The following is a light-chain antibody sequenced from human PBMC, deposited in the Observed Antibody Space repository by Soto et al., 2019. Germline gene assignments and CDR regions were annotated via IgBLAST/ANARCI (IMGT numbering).Light chain of an antibody. J-gene: IGKJ1*01. CDR1: QSVSSSY. CDR2: GAS. CDR3: EEYGSSPLT. Sequence: EIVLTQSPGTLSLSPGERATLSCRASQSVSSSYLAWYQQKPGQAPRPLIYGASSRAISIPDRFSGSGCWTDFTLTTSRLEPEDCGVYYCEEYGSSPLTFGQGTKVEIK. V-gene: IGKV3-20*01.